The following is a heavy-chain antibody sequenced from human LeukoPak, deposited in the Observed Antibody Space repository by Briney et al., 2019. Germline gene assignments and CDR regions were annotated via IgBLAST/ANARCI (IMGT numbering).Heavy chain of an antibody. CDR2: IYTSGST. D-gene: IGHD3-3*01. Sequence: SQTLSLTCTVSGGSISSGSYYWSWIRQPAGKGLEWIGRIYTSGSTNYNPSLKSRVTISVDTSKNQFSLKLSSVTAADTAVYYCAREGYTIFGVVRDVWGKGTTVTVSS. CDR3: AREGYTIFGVVRDV. J-gene: IGHJ6*04. V-gene: IGHV4-61*02. CDR1: GGSISSGSYY.